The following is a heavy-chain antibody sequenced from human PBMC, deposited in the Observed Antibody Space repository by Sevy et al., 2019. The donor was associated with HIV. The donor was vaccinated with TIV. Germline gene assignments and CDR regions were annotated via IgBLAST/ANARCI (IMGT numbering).Heavy chain of an antibody. J-gene: IGHJ1*01. CDR1: GFTVSTNY. CDR2: IYYSGST. D-gene: IGHD2-2*01. CDR3: ASPGYCSGTSCYAYFQH. V-gene: IGHV3-53*01. Sequence: GGSLRLSCAASGFTVSTNYMNWVRQAPGKGLEWVSVIYYSGSTYYADSVKGRFTISRDSSKNTLFLQMNSLRGEDTAVYYCASPGYCSGTSCYAYFQHWGPGTLVTVSS.